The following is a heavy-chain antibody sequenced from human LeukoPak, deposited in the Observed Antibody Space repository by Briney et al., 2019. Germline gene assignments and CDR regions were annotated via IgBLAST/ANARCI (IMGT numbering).Heavy chain of an antibody. V-gene: IGHV7-4-1*02. CDR1: GYTFTSYA. CDR2: INTNTGNP. Sequence: ASVKVSCKASGYTFTSYAMNWVRQAPGQGLEWMGWINTNTGNPTYAQGFTGRFVFSLDTSVSTAYLQISRLKAGDTAVYYCARVPVWGSRRYFQHWGQGTLVTVSS. CDR3: ARVPVWGSRRYFQH. D-gene: IGHD3-16*01. J-gene: IGHJ1*01.